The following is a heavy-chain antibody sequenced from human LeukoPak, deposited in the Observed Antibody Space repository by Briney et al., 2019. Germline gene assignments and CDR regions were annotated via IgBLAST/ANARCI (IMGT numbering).Heavy chain of an antibody. D-gene: IGHD3-22*01. CDR1: GYSFTSYW. Sequence: GESLKTSCKGSGYSFTSYWIGWVRQMPGKGLEWMGIIYPGDSDTRYSPSFQGQVTISADKSISTVYLQWSSLKASDTDMYYCARHLRYYDSSGYYPGENDYWGQGTLVTVSS. J-gene: IGHJ4*02. CDR2: IYPGDSDT. CDR3: ARHLRYYDSSGYYPGENDY. V-gene: IGHV5-51*01.